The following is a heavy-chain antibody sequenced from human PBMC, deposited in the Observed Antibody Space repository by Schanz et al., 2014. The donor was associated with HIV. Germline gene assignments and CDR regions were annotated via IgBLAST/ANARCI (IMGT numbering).Heavy chain of an antibody. V-gene: IGHV3-30*03. CDR2: ISYDGSNK. CDR3: ASGRFDTVIWWGDAFLI. D-gene: IGHD5-18*01. CDR1: GFTFSSYG. J-gene: IGHJ3*02. Sequence: VQLVESGGGLVQPGGSLRLSCAASGFTFSSYGMHWVRQAPGKGLEWVAVISYDGSNKYYADSVKGRFTISRDNAKNTLYLQMNSLRDEDTAVYYCASGRFDTVIWWGDAFLIWGRGTMVTVSS.